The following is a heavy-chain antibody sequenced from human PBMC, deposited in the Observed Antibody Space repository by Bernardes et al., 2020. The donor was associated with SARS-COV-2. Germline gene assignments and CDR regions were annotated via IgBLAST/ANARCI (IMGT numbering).Heavy chain of an antibody. D-gene: IGHD2-2*01. Sequence: GGSLRLSCAASGFIFSDYAMPWVSQAPGKGLEWVSAISGSGGSTYYADSVTGRFTISRDNSKKPLYMQLNSMRDEDTAVYYCAKAIPVVPAADYYYYYGMAVWGQGTTFTASS. V-gene: IGHV3-23*01. CDR2: ISGSGGST. CDR3: AKAIPVVPAADYYYYYGMAV. J-gene: IGHJ6*02. CDR1: GFIFSDYA.